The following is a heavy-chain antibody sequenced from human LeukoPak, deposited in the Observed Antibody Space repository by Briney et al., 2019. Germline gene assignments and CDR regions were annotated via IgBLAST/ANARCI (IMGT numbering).Heavy chain of an antibody. CDR3: AKERGSYDY. V-gene: IGHV3-23*01. CDR1: GFTFSTFA. CDR2: ITGAGSTT. Sequence: GGSLRLSCAASGFTFSTFAMSWVRQDPGRGLEWVSSITGAGSTTYYPESVKGRFTISRDNSKNTLYLQMNSLRAEDTAVYYCAKERGSYDYWGQGTLVTVSS. D-gene: IGHD1-26*01. J-gene: IGHJ4*02.